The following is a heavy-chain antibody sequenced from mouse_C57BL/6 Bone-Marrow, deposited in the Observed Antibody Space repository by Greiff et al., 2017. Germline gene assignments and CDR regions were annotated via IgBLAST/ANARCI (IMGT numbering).Heavy chain of an antibody. Sequence: QVQLQPSGPELVKPGASVKISCKASGYSFTSYYIHWVKQRPGQGLEWIGWIYPGSGNTKYNEKFKGKATLTADTSSSTAYMQLSSLTSEDSAVYYCARFPPYYGSSTGYFDVWGTGTTVTVSS. CDR1: GYSFTSYY. V-gene: IGHV1-66*01. CDR2: IYPGSGNT. J-gene: IGHJ1*03. D-gene: IGHD1-1*01. CDR3: ARFPPYYGSSTGYFDV.